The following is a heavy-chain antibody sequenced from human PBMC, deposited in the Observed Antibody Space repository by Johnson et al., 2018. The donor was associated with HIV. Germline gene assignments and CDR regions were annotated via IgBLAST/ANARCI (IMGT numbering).Heavy chain of an antibody. J-gene: IGHJ3*02. Sequence: MQLVESGGGVVQPGRPLRLSCAASGFTFSSYAMSWVRQAPGKGLEWVSAISGSGGSTYYADSVKGRFTISRDNSKNTLYLQMNSLRAEDTAVYYCARGRITMVQGVIFGAFDIWGQGTMVTVSS. CDR1: GFTFSSYA. CDR2: ISGSGGST. V-gene: IGHV3-23*04. D-gene: IGHD3-10*01. CDR3: ARGRITMVQGVIFGAFDI.